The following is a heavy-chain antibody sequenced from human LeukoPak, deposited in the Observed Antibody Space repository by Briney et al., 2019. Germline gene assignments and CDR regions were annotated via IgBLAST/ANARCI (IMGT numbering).Heavy chain of an antibody. D-gene: IGHD3-22*01. J-gene: IGHJ3*02. Sequence: SETLSLTCTVSGGSISRSSYYWGWIRQPPGKGLEWIGSIYYSGSTYYNPSLKSRVTISVDTSKNQFSLKLSSVTAADTAVYYCARQLYYYDSSGIDAFDIWGQGTMVTVPS. V-gene: IGHV4-39*01. CDR3: ARQLYYYDSSGIDAFDI. CDR1: GGSISRSSYY. CDR2: IYYSGST.